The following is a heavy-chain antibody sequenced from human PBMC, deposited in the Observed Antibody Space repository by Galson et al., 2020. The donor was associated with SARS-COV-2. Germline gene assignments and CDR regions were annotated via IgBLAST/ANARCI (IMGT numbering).Heavy chain of an antibody. CDR2: VHPHSGNT. J-gene: IGHJ3*02. Sequence: SITSYDINWVRQATGQGLEWMGWVHPHSGNTGYAQKFQGRVTMTSNSSINTVYMELSSLTSEDTAVYYCAVTSSMTTVTTDAFDIWGQGTMVIVSS. V-gene: IGHV1-8*01. D-gene: IGHD4-17*01. CDR3: AVTSSMTTVTTDAFDI. CDR1: SITSYD.